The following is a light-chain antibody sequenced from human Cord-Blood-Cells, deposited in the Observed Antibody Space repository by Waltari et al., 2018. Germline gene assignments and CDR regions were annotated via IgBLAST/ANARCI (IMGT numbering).Light chain of an antibody. CDR1: QSISSY. J-gene: IGKJ2*01. CDR3: QQSYSTPYT. CDR2: AAS. V-gene: IGKV1-39*01. Sequence: DIQMTKSPSPLSASAGDRVTITCRASQSISSYLNWYQQKPGKAPKLLIYAASSLQSGVPSRFSGSGSGTDFTLTISSLQPEDFATYYCQQSYSTPYTFGQGTKLEIK.